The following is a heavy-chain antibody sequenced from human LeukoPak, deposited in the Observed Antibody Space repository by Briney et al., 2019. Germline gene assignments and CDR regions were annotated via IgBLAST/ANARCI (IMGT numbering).Heavy chain of an antibody. CDR1: GFTFSNYG. Sequence: PGGSLRLSCAASGFTFSNYGMSWIRQAPGKGLEWISYITNSGSTTFYADSVKGRFSISRDNANNSLFLQMNSLRAEDTAVYYCTRDVRLRHKYYYMDVWGKGTTVTVSS. CDR2: ITNSGSTT. CDR3: TRDVRLRHKYYYMDV. V-gene: IGHV3-11*04. D-gene: IGHD4-17*01. J-gene: IGHJ6*03.